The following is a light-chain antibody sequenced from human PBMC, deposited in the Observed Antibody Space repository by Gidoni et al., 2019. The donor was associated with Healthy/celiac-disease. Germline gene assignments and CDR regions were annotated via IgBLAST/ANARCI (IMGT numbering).Light chain of an antibody. CDR3: QQYYSFPVT. V-gene: IGKV1D-8*01. CDR1: QRISSY. J-gene: IGKJ4*01. Sequence: VIWMTQSPSLLSASTGDRVTISCRMSQRISSYLAWYQQKPGKAPGLLIYAASTLHSGVPSRFSGSGSGTDFTLTISCLQSEDFATYYCQQYYSFPVTFGGGTKVEIK. CDR2: AAS.